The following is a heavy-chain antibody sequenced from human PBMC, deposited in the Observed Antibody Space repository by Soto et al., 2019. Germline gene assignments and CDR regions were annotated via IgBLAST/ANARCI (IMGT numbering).Heavy chain of an antibody. CDR3: AKDLGGDPIWFREFAHFDY. D-gene: IGHD3-10*01. CDR2: ISGSGDTS. CDR1: GFTFSNYA. J-gene: IGHJ4*02. Sequence: EVQLLESGGGLVQPGGSLRLSCAASGFTFSNYAMSWVRQAPGKGLEWVCSISGSGDTSYYADSVKGRFTISRDNSKNQLFLELNSLETEDTAILYWAKDLGGDPIWFREFAHFDYWGQGTLVTVSS. V-gene: IGHV3-23*01.